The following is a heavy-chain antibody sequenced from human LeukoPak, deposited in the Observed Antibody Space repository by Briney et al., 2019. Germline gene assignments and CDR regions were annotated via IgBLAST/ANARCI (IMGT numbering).Heavy chain of an antibody. CDR3: ARDPGYSYALDY. J-gene: IGHJ4*02. D-gene: IGHD5-18*01. CDR2: ISWGSNVI. CDR1: GFTFSSYS. Sequence: PGGSLRLSCTASGFTFSSYSMNWVRQAPGKGLEWLSYISWGSNVIYYADSVKGRFTTSRDDAKNSLFLQMNSLTDEDTAVYYCARDPGYSYALDYWGREPWSPSPQ. V-gene: IGHV3-48*02.